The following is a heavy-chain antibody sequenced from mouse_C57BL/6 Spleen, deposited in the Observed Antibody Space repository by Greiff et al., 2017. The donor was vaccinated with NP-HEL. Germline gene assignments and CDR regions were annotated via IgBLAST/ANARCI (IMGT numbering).Heavy chain of an antibody. V-gene: IGHV1-82*01. CDR2: IYPGDGDT. D-gene: IGHD1-3*01. CDR1: GYAFSSSW. Sequence: VQLQQSGPELVKPGASVKISCKASGYAFSSSWMNWVKQRPGKGLEWIGRIYPGDGDTNYNGKFKGKATLTADKSSSTAYMQLGSLTSEVSAVYFGTNQVNSPYCAMDYWGQGTSVTVSS. CDR3: TNQVNSPYCAMDY. J-gene: IGHJ4*01.